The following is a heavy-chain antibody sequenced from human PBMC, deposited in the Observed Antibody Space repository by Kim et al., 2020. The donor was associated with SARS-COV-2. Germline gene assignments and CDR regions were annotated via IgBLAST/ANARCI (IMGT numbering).Heavy chain of an antibody. Sequence: SETLSLTCTVSGGSISSYYWSWFRQPPGKGLEWIGHIYYSGSTNYNPSIKSRVTISVDTSKNQFSLKLSSVTAADAAVYYCAGGMTIFGVASDGMDVWGHGTTVTVSS. D-gene: IGHD3-3*01. CDR3: AGGMTIFGVASDGMDV. CDR1: GGSISSYY. J-gene: IGHJ6*02. CDR2: IYYSGST. V-gene: IGHV4-59*01.